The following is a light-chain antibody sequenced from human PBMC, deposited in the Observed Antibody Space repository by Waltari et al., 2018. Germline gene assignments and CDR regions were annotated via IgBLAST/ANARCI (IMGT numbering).Light chain of an antibody. CDR1: QSILYKSNNENF. J-gene: IGKJ1*01. Sequence: DIVMTQSPDCLAVSLGERATIHCKSSQSILYKSNNENFLAWYQKKPGQAPKLLIYWASTRESGVPDRFRGSGSGTDFTLTITSLQAEDVAVYYCQQYYSIPWTFGQGTKVEIK. CDR2: WAS. V-gene: IGKV4-1*01. CDR3: QQYYSIPWT.